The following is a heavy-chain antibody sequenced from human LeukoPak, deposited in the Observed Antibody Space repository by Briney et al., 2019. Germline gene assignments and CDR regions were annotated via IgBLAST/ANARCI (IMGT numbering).Heavy chain of an antibody. J-gene: IGHJ4*02. CDR2: INENGGGT. CDR1: GFTFSSYW. CDR3: ANARFGF. Sequence: GGSLRLSCAASGFTFSSYWMHWVRQAPGKGLEWVSTINENGGGTFYADSVKGRFTISRDNSKNTLYLQMNSLRAEDTAVYFCANARFGFWGQGTLVTVSS. V-gene: IGHV3-23*01. D-gene: IGHD6-6*01.